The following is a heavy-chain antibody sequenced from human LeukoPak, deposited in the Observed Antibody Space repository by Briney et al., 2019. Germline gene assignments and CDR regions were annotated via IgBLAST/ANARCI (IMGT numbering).Heavy chain of an antibody. V-gene: IGHV5-51*01. CDR3: ARQLFGDLPFDY. J-gene: IGHJ4*02. D-gene: IGHD3-10*01. CDR1: GYSFTNYL. Sequence: GESLKISCKGSGYSFTNYLICWLRQMPVKGLEWMGIIYPGDSDTRYSPSFQGQVTISADKSISTAYLQWSSLKASDTAIYYCARQLFGDLPFDYWGQGTQVTVSS. CDR2: IYPGDSDT.